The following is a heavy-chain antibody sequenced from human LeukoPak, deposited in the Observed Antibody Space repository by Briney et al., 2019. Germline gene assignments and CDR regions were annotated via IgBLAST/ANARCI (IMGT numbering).Heavy chain of an antibody. J-gene: IGHJ6*02. CDR3: ARQYGIFGVVIVPLMDV. D-gene: IGHD3-3*01. CDR2: IYYSGST. CDR1: GGSISSYY. V-gene: IGHV4-59*01. Sequence: SETLSLTCTVSGGSISSYYWSWIRQPPGKGLEWIGYIYYSGSTNYNPSLKSQVTISVDTSKNQFSLKLSSVTAADTAVYYCARQYGIFGVVIVPLMDVWGQGTTVTVSS.